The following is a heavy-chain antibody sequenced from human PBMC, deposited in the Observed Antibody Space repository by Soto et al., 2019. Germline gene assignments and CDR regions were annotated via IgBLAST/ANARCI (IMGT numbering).Heavy chain of an antibody. CDR2: IYYSGST. Sequence: SETLSLTCTFSGFSISSYYWSWIRQPPGKGLEWIGYIYYSGSTNYNPSLKSRVTISVDTSKNQFSLKLSSVTAADTAVYYCARDAPRYYDILTGYYTDYYYYMDVWGKGTTVTVSS. CDR1: GFSISSYY. D-gene: IGHD3-9*01. J-gene: IGHJ6*03. V-gene: IGHV4-59*01. CDR3: ARDAPRYYDILTGYYTDYYYYMDV.